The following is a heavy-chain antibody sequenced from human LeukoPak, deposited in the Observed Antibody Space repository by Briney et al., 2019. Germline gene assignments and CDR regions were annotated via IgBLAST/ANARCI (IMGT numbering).Heavy chain of an antibody. CDR3: ARVPRVRSSWYGDY. D-gene: IGHD6-13*01. Sequence: PGGSLRLSCAASGFTVSSNYMGWVRQAPGKGLEWVSVIYSGGSTYYADSVKGRFTISRDNSKNTLYLQMNSLRAEDTAVYYCARVPRVRSSWYGDYWGQGTLVTVSS. CDR1: GFTVSSNY. V-gene: IGHV3-66*01. J-gene: IGHJ4*02. CDR2: IYSGGST.